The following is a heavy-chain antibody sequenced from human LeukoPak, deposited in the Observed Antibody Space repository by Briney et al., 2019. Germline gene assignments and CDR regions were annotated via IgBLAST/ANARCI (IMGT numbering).Heavy chain of an antibody. J-gene: IGHJ4*02. CDR3: AKAPTHSITMIVVVD. CDR1: GFTFSSYA. V-gene: IGHV3-30-3*01. D-gene: IGHD3-22*01. Sequence: GGSLRLSCAASGFTFSSYAMHWVRQAPGKGLEWVAVISYDGSNKYYADSVKGRFTISRDNSKNTLYLQMNSLRAEDTAVYYCAKAPTHSITMIVVVDWGQGTLVTVSS. CDR2: ISYDGSNK.